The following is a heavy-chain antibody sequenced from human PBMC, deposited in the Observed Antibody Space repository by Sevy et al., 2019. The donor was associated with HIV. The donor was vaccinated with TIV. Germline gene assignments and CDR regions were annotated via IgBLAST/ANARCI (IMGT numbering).Heavy chain of an antibody. V-gene: IGHV3-33*01. CDR2: IWYDGSNK. CDR3: AREGIAVAGIGYYFDY. D-gene: IGHD6-19*01. Sequence: GGSLRLSCAASGFTFSRYGMHWVRQAPGKGLEWVAIIWYDGSNKKYADSVKGRFSISRDNSKNTLYLQMNSLRAEDTAVYYCAREGIAVAGIGYYFDYWGQGTLVTVSS. J-gene: IGHJ4*02. CDR1: GFTFSRYG.